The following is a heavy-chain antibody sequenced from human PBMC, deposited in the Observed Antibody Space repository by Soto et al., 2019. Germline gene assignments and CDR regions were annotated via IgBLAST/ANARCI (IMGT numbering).Heavy chain of an antibody. D-gene: IGHD1-7*01. CDR1: GFTFTSSA. J-gene: IGHJ4*02. CDR2: IVVGSGNT. CDR3: AADRDDNWNYEFDY. Sequence: QMQLVQSGPEVKKPGTSGKVSCKASGFTFTSSAVQWVRQARGQRLEWIGWIVVGSGNTNYAQKFQERVTITRDMSTSTAYMELSSLRSEDTAVYYCAADRDDNWNYEFDYWGQGTLVTVSS. V-gene: IGHV1-58*01.